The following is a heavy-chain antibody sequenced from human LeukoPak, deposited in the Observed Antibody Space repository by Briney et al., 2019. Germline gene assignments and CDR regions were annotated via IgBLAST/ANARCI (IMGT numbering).Heavy chain of an antibody. CDR3: AMPSSPYYYDSSGLRDAFDI. CDR2: ISYDGSNI. J-gene: IGHJ3*02. D-gene: IGHD3-22*01. CDR1: GFTFSSYG. Sequence: PGGSLRHSCAASGFTFSSYGMHWVRQARGKGLDGVAVISYDGSNIYYADSVKGRFSISRDNSMNTLYLQMSSVRADDSSVYYCAMPSSPYYYDSSGLRDAFDIWGQGTMVTVSS. V-gene: IGHV3-30*03.